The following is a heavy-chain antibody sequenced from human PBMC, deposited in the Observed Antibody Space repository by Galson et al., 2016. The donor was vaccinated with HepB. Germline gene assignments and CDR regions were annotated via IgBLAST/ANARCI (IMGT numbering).Heavy chain of an antibody. D-gene: IGHD3-3*01. J-gene: IGHJ4*02. V-gene: IGHV3-33*01. CDR3: TRVSGRGADYDFWTPES. Sequence: SLRLSCAASGFTFTDYGMHWVRQAPGKGPEWVAVIWFDGSHKFYADSVRGRFTISRDDSINTVLFHMTRLTVEDTAVYFCTRVSGRGADYDFWTPESWGQGTLVTVSS. CDR2: IWFDGSHK. CDR1: GFTFTDYG.